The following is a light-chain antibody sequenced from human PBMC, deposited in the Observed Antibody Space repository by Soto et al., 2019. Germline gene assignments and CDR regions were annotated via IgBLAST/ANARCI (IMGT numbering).Light chain of an antibody. CDR1: QTIGTF. J-gene: IGKJ1*01. CDR2: SAS. CDR3: QQSYLTWT. Sequence: DIQVTHSPSSLSASVGDRVTITCRTSQTIGTFLNWYQQKAGKVPSLLISSASTLHSGVPSRFSASGSGTDFTLTINGLQPEDFATYYCQQSYLTWTFGQGTKVDIK. V-gene: IGKV1-39*01.